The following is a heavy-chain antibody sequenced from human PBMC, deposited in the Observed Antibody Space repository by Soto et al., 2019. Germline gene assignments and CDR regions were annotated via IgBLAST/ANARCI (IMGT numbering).Heavy chain of an antibody. V-gene: IGHV3-23*01. CDR2: ISGSGGST. Sequence: EVQLLESGGGLVQPGGSLRLSCAASGFTFSSYAMSWVRQAPGKGLEWVSAISGSGGSTYYADSVKGRFTISRDNSKNTLYLQMNSLSDEDTAVYYCAKDSGAALIGVVTDYAFDIWGQGTMVTVSS. CDR1: GFTFSSYA. J-gene: IGHJ3*02. D-gene: IGHD2-21*02. CDR3: AKDSGAALIGVVTDYAFDI.